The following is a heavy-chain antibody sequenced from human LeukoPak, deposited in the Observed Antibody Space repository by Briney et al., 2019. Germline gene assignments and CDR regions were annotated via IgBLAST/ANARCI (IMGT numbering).Heavy chain of an antibody. V-gene: IGHV3-30*02. Sequence: PGGSLRLSCAASGFTFSSYGMHWVRQTPGKGLGWVAFIRYDGSNKYYADSVKGRFTISRDNSKNTLYLQMNSLRAEDTAVYYCAKDRGLVTYYFDYWGQGTLVTVSS. J-gene: IGHJ4*02. CDR1: GFTFSSYG. D-gene: IGHD6-19*01. CDR3: AKDRGLVTYYFDY. CDR2: IRYDGSNK.